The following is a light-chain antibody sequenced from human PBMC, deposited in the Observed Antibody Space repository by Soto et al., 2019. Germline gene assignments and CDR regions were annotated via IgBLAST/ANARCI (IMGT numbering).Light chain of an antibody. CDR1: SSNIGTNT. CDR2: SND. CDR3: ATWDDSLNGVV. Sequence: QSVLTQPPSASGTPGQRVSISCSGGSSNIGTNTVNWYQHLPGTAPKLLIFSNDERPSGVPDRFSGYKSGTSASLAISGLQSDDEADYYCATWDDSLNGVVFGGGTKVTVL. V-gene: IGLV1-44*01. J-gene: IGLJ2*01.